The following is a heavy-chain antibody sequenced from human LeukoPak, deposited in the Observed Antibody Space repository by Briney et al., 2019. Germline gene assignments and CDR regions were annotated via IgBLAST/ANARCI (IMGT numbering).Heavy chain of an antibody. D-gene: IGHD3-10*01. CDR1: GGSISSSSYY. CDR2: IYYSGGT. Sequence: PSETLSLTCTVSGGSISSSSYYWGWIRQPPGKGLEWIGSIYYSGGTYYNPSLKSRVTISVDTSKNQFSLKLSSVTAADTAVYYCARRGGGYYFDYWGQGTLVTVSS. V-gene: IGHV4-39*01. CDR3: ARRGGGYYFDY. J-gene: IGHJ4*02.